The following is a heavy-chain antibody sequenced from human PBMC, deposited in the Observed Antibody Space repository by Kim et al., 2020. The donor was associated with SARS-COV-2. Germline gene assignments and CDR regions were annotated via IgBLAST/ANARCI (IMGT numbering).Heavy chain of an antibody. Sequence: KYYADSVKGRFTISRDNSKNTLYLQMNSRRAEDTAVYYCAREEYYYGMDVWGQGTTVTVSS. V-gene: IGHV3-33*01. CDR3: AREEYYYGMDV. CDR2: K. J-gene: IGHJ6*02.